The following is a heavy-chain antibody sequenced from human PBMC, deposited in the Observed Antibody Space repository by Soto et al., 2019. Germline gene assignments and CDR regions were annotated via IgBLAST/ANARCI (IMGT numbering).Heavy chain of an antibody. Sequence: VASVKVSCKASGFTFTSSAVQWVRQARGQRLEWIGWVVVGSGNTNYAQKFQERVTITRDMSTSTAYMELSSLRSEDTAVYYCAVPFITGTQSIWGQGTMVTVSS. CDR2: VVVGSGNT. CDR1: GFTFTSSA. V-gene: IGHV1-58*01. J-gene: IGHJ3*02. CDR3: AVPFITGTQSI. D-gene: IGHD1-20*01.